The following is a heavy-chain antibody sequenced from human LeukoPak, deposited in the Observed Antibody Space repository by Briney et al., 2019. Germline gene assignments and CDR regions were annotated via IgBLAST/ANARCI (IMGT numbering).Heavy chain of an antibody. V-gene: IGHV1-18*01. J-gene: IGHJ4*02. CDR3: TRAPPGMTMMTDY. Sequence: ASVKVSCKASGYTFTSYGISWVRQAPGQGLEWMGWVSTNDGDTVYAQRLQGRVTMTTDTSTSVAYMELRSLTSDDTAVYYCTRAPPGMTMMTDYWGQGTLVTVSS. CDR2: VSTNDGDT. D-gene: IGHD3-22*01. CDR1: GYTFTSYG.